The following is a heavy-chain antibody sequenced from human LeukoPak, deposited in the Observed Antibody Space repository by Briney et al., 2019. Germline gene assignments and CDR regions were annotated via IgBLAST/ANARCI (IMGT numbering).Heavy chain of an antibody. J-gene: IGHJ3*02. Sequence: ESGPTLAKPTQTLTLTCTFSGFSLSTRGEGVGWIRQPPAKALEWLALIYWNDDKRYSPSLKSRLTITKDTSKNQVVITMTNMDPVDTATYYCAHRRDYGHHDSFDIWGQGTMVTVSS. CDR1: GFSLSTRGEG. V-gene: IGHV2-5*01. CDR2: IYWNDDK. D-gene: IGHD4-17*01. CDR3: AHRRDYGHHDSFDI.